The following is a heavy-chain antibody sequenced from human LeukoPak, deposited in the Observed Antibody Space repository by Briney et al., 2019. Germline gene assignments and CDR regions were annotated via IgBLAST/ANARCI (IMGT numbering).Heavy chain of an antibody. J-gene: IGHJ6*02. CDR2: ITGSGGSS. CDR1: GFTFSSHA. Sequence: GGSLRLSCAASGFTFSSHAMGWVRQAPGKGLEWVSIITGSGGSSYYGDSVEGRFTISRDNSKNTLYLQMNSLRAEDTALYYCAKDGGGSLEWLPPMDVWGQGTTVTVSS. D-gene: IGHD3-3*01. CDR3: AKDGGGSLEWLPPMDV. V-gene: IGHV3-23*01.